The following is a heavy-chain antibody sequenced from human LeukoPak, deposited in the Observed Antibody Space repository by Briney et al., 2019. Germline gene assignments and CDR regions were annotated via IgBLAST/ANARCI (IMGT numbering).Heavy chain of an antibody. CDR3: ARDNVPAVGFDI. CDR1: RFTFSSYT. CDR2: ISSGSSTI. Sequence: QAGGSLRLSCAASRFTFSSYTMNWVRRAPGKGLEWVSYISSGSSTIYYADSVKGRFTISRDNAKNSLYLQMNSLRAEDTAVYYCARDNVPAVGFDIWGQGTMVIVSS. V-gene: IGHV3-48*01. D-gene: IGHD2-2*01. J-gene: IGHJ3*02.